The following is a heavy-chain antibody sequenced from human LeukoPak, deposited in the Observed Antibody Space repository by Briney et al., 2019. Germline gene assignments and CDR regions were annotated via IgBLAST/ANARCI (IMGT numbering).Heavy chain of an antibody. CDR2: ISNSGSTI. D-gene: IGHD3-10*01. CDR3: ARFRFYYSDGQADSLDL. Sequence: GGSLRLSCEASGFTFIGYYMAWLRQAPGKGLEWISSISNSGSTIYYAASVKGRFTISRDNGKNSLYLQMNSLRAEDTAVYYCARFRFYYSDGQADSLDLWGQGTKVTVTS. CDR1: GFTFIGYY. J-gene: IGHJ3*01. V-gene: IGHV3-11*04.